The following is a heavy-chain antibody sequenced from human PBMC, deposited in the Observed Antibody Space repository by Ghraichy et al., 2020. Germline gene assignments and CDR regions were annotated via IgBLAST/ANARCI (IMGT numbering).Heavy chain of an antibody. V-gene: IGHV4-38-2*02. J-gene: IGHJ1*01. CDR3: ARDVNSYAEYFQH. Sequence: SETLSLTCTVSGYSISSGYYWGWIRQPPGKGLEWIGSIYHSGSTYYNPSLKSRVTISVDTSKNQFSLKLSSVTAADTAVYYCARDVNSYAEYFQHWGQGTLVTVSS. CDR1: GYSISSGYY. D-gene: IGHD2-21*01. CDR2: IYHSGST.